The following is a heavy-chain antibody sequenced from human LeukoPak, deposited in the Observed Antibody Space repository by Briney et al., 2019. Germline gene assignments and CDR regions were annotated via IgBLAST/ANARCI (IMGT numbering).Heavy chain of an antibody. J-gene: IGHJ4*02. CDR3: AKDNRRHYTSGPNPDSLH. D-gene: IGHD6-19*01. CDR2: ISWNSGSI. CDR1: GFIFNNYA. Sequence: GGSLRLSCAGSGFIFNNYAMHWVRQPPGKGLEWVSGISWNSGSIDYADSVKGRFTISRDNAKNSLYLQMNSLRVEHTAFYYCAKDNRRHYTSGPNPDSLHWGQGALVTVSS. V-gene: IGHV3-9*01.